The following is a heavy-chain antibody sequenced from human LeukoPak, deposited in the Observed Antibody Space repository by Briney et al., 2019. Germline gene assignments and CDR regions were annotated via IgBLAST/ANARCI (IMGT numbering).Heavy chain of an antibody. CDR1: GGSFSGYY. Sequence: SETLSLTCAVYGGSFSGYYWSWIRQPPGKGLEWIGEINHSGSTNYNPSLKSRVTISVDTSKNQFSLKLSSVTAADTAVYYCARGQYSGSRYWGRGTLVTVSS. D-gene: IGHD1-26*01. J-gene: IGHJ4*02. V-gene: IGHV4-34*01. CDR2: INHSGST. CDR3: ARGQYSGSRY.